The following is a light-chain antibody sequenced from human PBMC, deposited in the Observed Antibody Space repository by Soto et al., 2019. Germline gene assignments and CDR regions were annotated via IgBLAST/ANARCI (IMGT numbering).Light chain of an antibody. CDR1: SRDVGGYNS. CDR2: EVN. J-gene: IGLJ3*02. CDR3: SSYTSSITWV. V-gene: IGLV2-14*01. Sequence: QSALTQPASVSGSPGQSITISCTGTSRDVGGYNSVSWYQQHPGSAPKLIIYEVNTRPSGISNRFSGSKSGNTASLTISWLQAEDEADYYCSSYTSSITWVFGGGTKLTVL.